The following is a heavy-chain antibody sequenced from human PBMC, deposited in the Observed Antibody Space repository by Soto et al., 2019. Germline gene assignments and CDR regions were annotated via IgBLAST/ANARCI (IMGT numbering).Heavy chain of an antibody. D-gene: IGHD1-26*01. CDR2: ISAYNGNT. CDR1: GYTFTSYG. Sequence: ASVKFSCQASGYTFTSYGISWVRQAPGQGLEWMGWISAYNGNTNYAQKLQGRFTMTTDTSTSTAYMELRSLRSDDTAVYYCARDRQLSGSYDREDAFDIWGQGTMVTVSS. CDR3: ARDRQLSGSYDREDAFDI. J-gene: IGHJ3*02. V-gene: IGHV1-18*04.